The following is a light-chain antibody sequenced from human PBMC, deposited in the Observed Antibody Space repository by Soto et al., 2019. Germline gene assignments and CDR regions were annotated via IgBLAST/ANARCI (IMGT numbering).Light chain of an antibody. CDR1: QSVSSN. Sequence: EIVMTQSPATLSVSPGERATLSCRASQSVSSNLAWYQQKPGQAPRLLIYGASTRATGIPARFSGSGSGTEFTVTISSLQSEAFAVYYCQQYNNWPRTSRQGTKVEIK. J-gene: IGKJ1*01. CDR3: QQYNNWPRT. V-gene: IGKV3-15*01. CDR2: GAS.